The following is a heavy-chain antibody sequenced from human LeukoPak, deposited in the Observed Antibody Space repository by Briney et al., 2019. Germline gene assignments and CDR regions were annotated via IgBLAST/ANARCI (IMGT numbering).Heavy chain of an antibody. D-gene: IGHD2-8*01. CDR1: GFTFSNYA. V-gene: IGHV3-23*01. CDR2: ISGSGGST. J-gene: IGHJ4*02. CDR3: AKCPPYCTNGICYTQKYHFDC. Sequence: GGSLRLSCAASGFTFSNYAMSWVRQAPGKGLEYVSAISGSGGSTYYADSVKGRFTISRDNSKNTLYLQMNSLRAEDTAVYYCAKCPPYCTNGICYTQKYHFDCWGQGTLVTVSS.